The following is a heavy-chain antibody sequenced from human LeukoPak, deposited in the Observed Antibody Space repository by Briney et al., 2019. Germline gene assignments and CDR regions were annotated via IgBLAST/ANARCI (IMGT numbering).Heavy chain of an antibody. Sequence: TGGSLRLSCAASGFTLRTNWMSWVRQAPGKGLECVANIKQDGSEKYYVDSVKGRFTISRDNAKNSLYLQMNSLRAEDTAVYYCAREGGNWGEGYFDYWGQGALVTVSS. CDR3: AREGGNWGEGYFDY. J-gene: IGHJ4*02. V-gene: IGHV3-7*01. CDR1: GFTLRTNW. CDR2: IKQDGSEK. D-gene: IGHD7-27*01.